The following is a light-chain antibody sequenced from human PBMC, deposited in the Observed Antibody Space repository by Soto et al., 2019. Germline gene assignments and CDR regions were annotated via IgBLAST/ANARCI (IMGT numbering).Light chain of an antibody. CDR1: SSDVGGYNY. J-gene: IGLJ2*01. V-gene: IGLV2-14*01. CDR2: DVS. Sequence: QSALTQPASVSGSPGQSITISCTGTSSDVGGYNYVSWYQQHPGKAPKLMIYDVSNRPSGVSNRFSGSKSGNTASQTVSGLHAEDEAACYCSSDTGSSTVVFGGGTKLSV. CDR3: SSDTGSSTVV.